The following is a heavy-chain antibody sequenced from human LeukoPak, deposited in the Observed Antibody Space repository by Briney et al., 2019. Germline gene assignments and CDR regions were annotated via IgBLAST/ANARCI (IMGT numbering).Heavy chain of an antibody. CDR2: ISYDGSNK. CDR3: ARTDYYYYMDV. Sequence: GGSLRLSCAASGFTFSSYGMHWVRQAPGKGLEWVAVISYDGSNKYYADSVKGRFTISRDNSKNTLYLQMNSLRAEDTALYYCARTDYYYYMDVWGKGTTVTVSS. V-gene: IGHV3-30*03. CDR1: GFTFSSYG. J-gene: IGHJ6*03.